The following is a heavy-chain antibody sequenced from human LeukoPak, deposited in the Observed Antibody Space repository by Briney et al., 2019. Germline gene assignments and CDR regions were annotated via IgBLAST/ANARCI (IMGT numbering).Heavy chain of an antibody. CDR1: GFPFSAYG. CDR3: ASSEN. D-gene: IGHD1-26*01. Sequence: PGGSLRLSCAASGFPFSAYGMHWVRQAPGKGLEWGAVIWYDGSNKYYADSVKGRFTISRDNSKNTLYLQMNSPRAEGTAVYYCASSENWGQGTLVTVSS. V-gene: IGHV3-33*01. J-gene: IGHJ4*02. CDR2: IWYDGSNK.